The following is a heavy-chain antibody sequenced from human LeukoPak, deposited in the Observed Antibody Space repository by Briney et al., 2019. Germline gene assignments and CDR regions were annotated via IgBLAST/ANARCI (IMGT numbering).Heavy chain of an antibody. D-gene: IGHD4-17*01. CDR2: IKQDGSEK. J-gene: IGHJ6*03. CDR1: GFTFSSYW. V-gene: IGHV3-7*01. Sequence: SGGSLRLSCAASGFTFSSYWMSWVRQAPGKGLEWVANIKQDGSEKYYVDPVKGRFTISRDNAKNSLYLQMNSLRAEDTAVYYCARIRAPTTVTYLYYYYYYMDVWGKGTTVTVSS. CDR3: ARIRAPTTVTYLYYYYYYMDV.